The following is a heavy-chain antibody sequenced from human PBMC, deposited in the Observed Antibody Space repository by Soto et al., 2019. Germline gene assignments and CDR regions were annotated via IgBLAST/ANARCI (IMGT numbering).Heavy chain of an antibody. Sequence: ASVKVSCKASGYTFTGYYMHWVRQAPGQGLEWMGWINPNSGGTNYAQKFQGWVTMTRDTSISTAYMELSRLRSDDTAVYYCARDGNVDTAMGVPYYFDYWGQGTLVTVSS. CDR1: GYTFTGYY. J-gene: IGHJ4*02. CDR3: ARDGNVDTAMGVPYYFDY. D-gene: IGHD5-18*01. CDR2: INPNSGGT. V-gene: IGHV1-2*04.